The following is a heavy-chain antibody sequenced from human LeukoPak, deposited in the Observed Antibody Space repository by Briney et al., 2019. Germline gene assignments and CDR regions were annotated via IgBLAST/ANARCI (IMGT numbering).Heavy chain of an antibody. CDR2: ITGSGGST. V-gene: IGHV3-23*01. CDR1: GLTFSSYA. CDR3: ARNRGDPSYFDY. D-gene: IGHD4-17*01. J-gene: IGHJ4*02. Sequence: GGSLRLSCAASGLTFSSYAMYWVRQAPGKGLEWVSAITGSGGSTYYADSVKGRFTISRDNSKNTLYLQMNSLRAEDTAVYYCARNRGDPSYFDYWGQGTLVTVSS.